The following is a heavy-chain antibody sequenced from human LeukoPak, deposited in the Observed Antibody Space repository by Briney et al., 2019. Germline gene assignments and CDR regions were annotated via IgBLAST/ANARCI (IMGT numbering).Heavy chain of an antibody. CDR2: IKNRTDGGTT. D-gene: IGHD3-22*01. CDR1: GFSFNNAR. CDR3: TTALYDTAFDI. V-gene: IGHV3-15*01. J-gene: IGHJ3*02. Sequence: GGCLRLSCAAPGFSFNNARMSLGHHARREGVGWGRRIKNRTDGGTTDYAARVKGRFTISRDDSEITLYRQMNSLKTEGTAVYYCTTALYDTAFDIWGQGTMVTVSS.